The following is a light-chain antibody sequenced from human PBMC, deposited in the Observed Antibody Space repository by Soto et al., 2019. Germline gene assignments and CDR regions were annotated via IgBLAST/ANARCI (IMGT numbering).Light chain of an antibody. CDR2: AAS. J-gene: IGKJ5*01. V-gene: IGKV1-39*01. CDR1: HTISRW. Sequence: DIQMTQSPSTLSGSVGDRVTITCRASHTISRWLAWYQQKPGKAPKLLIYAASSLQSGVPSRFSGSGSGTDFTLTISSLQPEDFATYYCQQSYSTPITFGQGTRLEIK. CDR3: QQSYSTPIT.